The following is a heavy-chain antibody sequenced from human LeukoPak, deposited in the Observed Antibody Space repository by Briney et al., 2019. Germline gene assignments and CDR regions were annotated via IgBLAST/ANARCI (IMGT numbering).Heavy chain of an antibody. CDR3: ARGGGSSWMFDY. V-gene: IGHV1-69*04. CDR2: IIPILGIA. J-gene: IGHJ4*02. CDR1: GGTFSSYA. D-gene: IGHD6-13*01. Sequence: ASVKVSCKASGGTFSSYAISWVRQAPGQGLEWMGRIIPILGIANYAQKFQGRVTITADKSTSTAYMELSSLRSEDTAVYYCARGGGSSWMFDYWGQGTLVTVSS.